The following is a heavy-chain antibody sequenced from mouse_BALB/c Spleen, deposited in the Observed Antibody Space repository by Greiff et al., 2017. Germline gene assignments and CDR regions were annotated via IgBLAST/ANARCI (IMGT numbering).Heavy chain of an antibody. CDR2: ISSGGGST. CDR1: GFAFSSYD. Sequence: EVQGVESGGGLVKPGGSLKLSCAASGFAFSSYDMSWVRQTPEKRLEWVAYISSGGGSTYYPDTVKGRFTISRDNAKNTLYLQMSSLKSEDTAMYYCARPNYDYDGDFDYWGQGTTLTVSS. V-gene: IGHV5-12-1*01. CDR3: ARPNYDYDGDFDY. J-gene: IGHJ2*01. D-gene: IGHD2-4*01.